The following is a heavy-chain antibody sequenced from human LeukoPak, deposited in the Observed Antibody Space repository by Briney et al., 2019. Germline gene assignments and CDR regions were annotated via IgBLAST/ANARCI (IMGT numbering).Heavy chain of an antibody. Sequence: SETVSLTCTVSGGSISSSSYYWGWIRQPPGKGLEWLGSIYYSGSSNNNPSLKRRVTISVDTSKNQFSLKLSSVTATDTAVYYCARRRTMFGYCAGEFDYWGQGTLVTVSS. V-gene: IGHV4-39*01. CDR3: ARRRTMFGYCAGEFDY. D-gene: IGHD3-10*02. CDR1: GGSISSSSYY. J-gene: IGHJ4*02. CDR2: IYYSGSS.